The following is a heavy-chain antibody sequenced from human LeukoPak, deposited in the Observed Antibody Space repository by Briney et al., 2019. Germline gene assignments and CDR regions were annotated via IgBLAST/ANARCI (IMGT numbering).Heavy chain of an antibody. D-gene: IGHD6-19*01. CDR2: IHYSGST. CDR3: ARGGSKQWLVDDS. CDR1: GGSVSGYY. V-gene: IGHV4-59*02. J-gene: IGHJ4*02. Sequence: SETLSLTCTVSGGSVSGYYWSWIRQPPGKGLEWVGYIHYSGSTNYNPSLKSRVTISVDTSKNQFSLKLSSVTAADTAIYYCARGGSKQWLVDDSWGQGTLVTVSS.